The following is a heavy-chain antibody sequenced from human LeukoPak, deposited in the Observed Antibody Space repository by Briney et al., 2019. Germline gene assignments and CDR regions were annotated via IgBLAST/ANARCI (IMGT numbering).Heavy chain of an antibody. CDR3: ARSRGYSYGLWY. Sequence: GGSLRLSCAASGFTFSSYGMHWVRQAPGKGLEWVAFIRYDGSNKYYADSVKGRFTISRDNSKNTLYLQMNSLRAEDTAVYYCARSRGYSYGLWYWGQGTLVTVSS. CDR1: GFTFSSYG. D-gene: IGHD5-18*01. J-gene: IGHJ4*02. V-gene: IGHV3-30*02. CDR2: IRYDGSNK.